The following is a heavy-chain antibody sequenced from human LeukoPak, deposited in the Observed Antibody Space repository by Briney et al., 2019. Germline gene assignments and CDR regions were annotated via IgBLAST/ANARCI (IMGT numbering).Heavy chain of an antibody. CDR3: TRPYYYDSSGYYREQFDY. D-gene: IGHD3-22*01. CDR1: GFTFGDYA. Sequence: GRSLRLSCTASGFTFGDYAMSWVRQAPGKGLEWVGFIRSKAYGGTTEYAAAVKGRFTISRDDSKSIAYLQMNSLKTEDTAVYYCTRPYYYDSSGYYREQFDYWGQGTLVTVSS. J-gene: IGHJ4*02. V-gene: IGHV3-49*04. CDR2: IRSKAYGGTT.